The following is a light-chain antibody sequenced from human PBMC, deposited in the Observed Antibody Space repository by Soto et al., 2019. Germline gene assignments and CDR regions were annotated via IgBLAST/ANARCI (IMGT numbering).Light chain of an antibody. Sequence: DIQMTQSPSTLSASVGDRVTITCRASQSIGTWLAWYQQKPGEAPKLLIFDASSLESGVPSRFSGSGSGTEFTLTISSLQPDDFATYYCQQYNSYSTFGQGTKLQIK. CDR1: QSIGTW. V-gene: IGKV1-5*01. CDR3: QQYNSYST. J-gene: IGKJ2*01. CDR2: DAS.